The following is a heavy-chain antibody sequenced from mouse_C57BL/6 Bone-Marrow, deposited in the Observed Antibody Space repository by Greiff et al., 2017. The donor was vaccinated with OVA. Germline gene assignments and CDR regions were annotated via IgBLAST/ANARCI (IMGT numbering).Heavy chain of an antibody. CDR3: ARYPPVFMDY. J-gene: IGHJ4*01. CDR2: INPNNGGT. V-gene: IGHV1-26*01. D-gene: IGHD1-1*01. CDR1: GYTFTDYY. Sequence: VQLQQSGPELVKPGASVKISCKASGYTFTDYYMNWVKQSHGKSLEWIGDINPNNGGTSYNQKFKGKATLTVDKSSSTAYMELRSLTSEDSAVYYCARYPPVFMDYWGQGTSVTVSS.